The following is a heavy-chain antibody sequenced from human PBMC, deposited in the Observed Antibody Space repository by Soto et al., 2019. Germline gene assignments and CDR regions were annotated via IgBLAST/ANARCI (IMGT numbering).Heavy chain of an antibody. CDR3: ASLYGDYVSY. CDR2: IYSSGST. J-gene: IGHJ4*02. CDR1: GGSISSSSYF. Sequence: SDTLSVTCTVSGGSISSSSYFWGWIRQPPGKGLEWIGTIYSSGSTYYNPSLKSRVTISVDTSKNQFSLKLSSVTAADTAVYFCASLYGDYVSYWGQGTLVTVSS. D-gene: IGHD4-17*01. V-gene: IGHV4-39*01.